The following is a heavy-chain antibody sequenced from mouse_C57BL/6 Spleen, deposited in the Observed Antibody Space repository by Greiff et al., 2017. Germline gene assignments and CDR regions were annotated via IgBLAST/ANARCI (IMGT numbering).Heavy chain of an antibody. D-gene: IGHD1-1*01. V-gene: IGHV1-50*01. CDR1: GYTFTSYW. Sequence: QVQLKQPGAELVKPGASVKLSCKASGYTFTSYWMQWVKQRPGQGLEWIGEIDPSDSYTNYNQKFKGKATLTVDTSSSTAYMQLSSLTSEDSAVYYCARGDYYGSSSGYFDVWGTGTTVTVSS. CDR2: IDPSDSYT. J-gene: IGHJ1*03. CDR3: ARGDYYGSSSGYFDV.